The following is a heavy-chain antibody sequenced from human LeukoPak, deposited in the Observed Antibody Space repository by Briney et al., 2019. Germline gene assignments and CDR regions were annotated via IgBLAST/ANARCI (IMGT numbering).Heavy chain of an antibody. Sequence: GGSLRLSCAASGFTFSSYSMNWVRQAPGKGLEWVSSISSSSSYIYYADSVKGRFTISRDNAKNSLYLQMNSLRAEDTAVHYCARGLWFGELLPFDYWGQGTLVTVSS. D-gene: IGHD3-10*01. CDR2: ISSSSSYI. J-gene: IGHJ4*02. CDR1: GFTFSSYS. CDR3: ARGLWFGELLPFDY. V-gene: IGHV3-21*01.